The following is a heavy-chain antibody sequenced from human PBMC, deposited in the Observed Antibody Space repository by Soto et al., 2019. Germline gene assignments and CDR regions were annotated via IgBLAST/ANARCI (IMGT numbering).Heavy chain of an antibody. CDR1: GFTFSNAW. J-gene: IGHJ6*02. CDR3: TTIGYSYGRGYYYYYYGMDV. D-gene: IGHD5-18*01. Sequence: GGSLRLSCAASGFTFSNAWMSWVRRAPGKGREWVGRIKSKTDGGTTDYAAPVKGRFTISRDDSKNTLYLQMNSLKTEDTAVYYCTTIGYSYGRGYYYYYYGMDVWGQGTTVTVSS. CDR2: IKSKTDGGTT. V-gene: IGHV3-15*01.